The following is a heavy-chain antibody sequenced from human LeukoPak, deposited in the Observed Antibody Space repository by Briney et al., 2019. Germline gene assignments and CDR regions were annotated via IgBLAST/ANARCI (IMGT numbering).Heavy chain of an antibody. CDR2: ISYDGSSK. CDR3: ARDRGSGSYDYDAFDI. D-gene: IGHD3-10*01. V-gene: IGHV3-30-3*01. CDR1: GFTFSSYA. Sequence: PGGSLRLSCAASGFTFSSYAMHWVRQAPGKGLEWVAVISYDGSSKYYADSVKGRFTISRDNSKNTLYLQMNSLRAEDTAVYYCARDRGSGSYDYDAFDIWGQGTMVTVSS. J-gene: IGHJ3*02.